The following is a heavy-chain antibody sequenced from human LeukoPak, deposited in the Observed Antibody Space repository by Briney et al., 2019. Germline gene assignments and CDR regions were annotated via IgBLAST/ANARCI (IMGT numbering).Heavy chain of an antibody. V-gene: IGHV3-7*01. CDR3: VRGCNRAHCPYFFDS. CDR2: IRQDDIER. Sequence: QTGGSLRLSCAASGFTFSTYWMTWVRQAPGKGLEWVATIRQDDIERHLVDSVKGRFFISRDNAKNSLYLQMNSLTVEDTAVYYCVRGCNRAHCPYFFDSWGQGTLIIVS. D-gene: IGHD2/OR15-2a*01. J-gene: IGHJ4*02. CDR1: GFTFSTYW.